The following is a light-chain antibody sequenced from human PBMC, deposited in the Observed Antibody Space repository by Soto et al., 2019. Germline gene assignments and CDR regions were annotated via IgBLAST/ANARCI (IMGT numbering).Light chain of an antibody. Sequence: ASQSVSSSYSAWYQQTPGQAPRLLIYGASSRATGIPDRFSGSGSGTDFTLTISRLEPEDFAVYYCQQYGSSRTFGQGTKVDIK. J-gene: IGKJ1*01. CDR1: QSVSSSY. CDR2: GAS. CDR3: QQYGSSRT. V-gene: IGKV3-20*01.